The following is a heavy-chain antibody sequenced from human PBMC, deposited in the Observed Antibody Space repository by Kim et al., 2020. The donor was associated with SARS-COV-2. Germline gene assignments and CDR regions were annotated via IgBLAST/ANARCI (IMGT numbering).Heavy chain of an antibody. V-gene: IGHV3-66*04. Sequence: GGVLRLSCAASGFTVTSNYMSWVRQIPGKGLEWVSLIYAGDNTYYADSVEGRFTISRDKFKNALFLQMNSLRAEDTAIYYCARHSSTWSPPFDYWGQGTLVTVSS. D-gene: IGHD6-13*01. CDR3: ARHSSTWSPPFDY. J-gene: IGHJ4*02. CDR1: GFTVTSNY. CDR2: IYAGDNT.